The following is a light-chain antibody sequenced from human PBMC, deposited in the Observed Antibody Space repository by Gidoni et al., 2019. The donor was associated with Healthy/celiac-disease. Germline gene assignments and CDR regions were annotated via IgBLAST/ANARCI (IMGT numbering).Light chain of an antibody. Sequence: QSALPQPASVSGSPGHSITISCTGTSSDVGGYNYVSRYQQHPGKAPKLMIYEVSTRPSGVSNRFSGSKSGNTASLTISGLQAEDEADYYCSSYTSSSTLVFGGGTKLTVL. V-gene: IGLV2-14*01. J-gene: IGLJ3*02. CDR2: EVS. CDR1: SSDVGGYNY. CDR3: SSYTSSSTLV.